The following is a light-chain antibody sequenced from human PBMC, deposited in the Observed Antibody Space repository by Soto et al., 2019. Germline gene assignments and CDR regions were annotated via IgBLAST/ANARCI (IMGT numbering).Light chain of an antibody. J-gene: IGKJ5*01. V-gene: IGKV3-20*01. CDR2: SAS. CDR3: HQYVSSPIT. CDR1: QRVSGDY. Sequence: EVVLTQSPGPLSLSPGERATLSCRASQRVSGDYLAWYQQKPGQAPRLLIYSASLKPAGIPDRFSGSGSATEFTLTISRLEPEDFALFYCHQYVSSPITFGQGTRLEIK.